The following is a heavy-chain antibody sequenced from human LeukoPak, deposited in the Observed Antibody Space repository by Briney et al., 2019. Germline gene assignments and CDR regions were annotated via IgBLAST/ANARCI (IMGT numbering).Heavy chain of an antibody. CDR1: GGSISSDY. CDR3: ATSAGTIYTWFDP. J-gene: IGHJ5*02. D-gene: IGHD1-1*01. CDR2: IDYSGNT. V-gene: IGHV4-59*01. Sequence: PSETLSLTCTVSGGSISSDYWGWIRQPPGKGLEWIGYIDYSGNTNYNPSLKSRVTISVDTSKNQLSLKLSSVTAADTAVYYCATSAGTIYTWFDPWGQGTLVTVSS.